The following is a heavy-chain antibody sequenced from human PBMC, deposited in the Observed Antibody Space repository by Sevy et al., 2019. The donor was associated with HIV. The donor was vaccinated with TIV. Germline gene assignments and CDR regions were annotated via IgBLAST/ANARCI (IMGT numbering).Heavy chain of an antibody. CDR3: TTDLILEWSHDAFDI. CDR2: FDPEDGET. V-gene: IGHV1-24*01. J-gene: IGHJ3*02. Sequence: ASVKVSCKVSGYTLTELSMHWVRQAPGKGLEWMGGFDPEDGETIYAQKFQGRVTMTEDTSTDTAYMELSSLRSEDTAVYYCTTDLILEWSHDAFDIWGQGTMVTVSS. D-gene: IGHD3-3*01. CDR1: GYTLTELS.